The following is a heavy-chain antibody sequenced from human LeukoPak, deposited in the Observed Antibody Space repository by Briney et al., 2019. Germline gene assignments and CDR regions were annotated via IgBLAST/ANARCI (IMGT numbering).Heavy chain of an antibody. Sequence: SETLSLTCTVSGGSISSYYWSWIRQPPGKGLEWIGYIYYSGSTNYNPSLKSRVTISVDTSRNQFSLKLSSVTAADTAVYYCARVGSSWLGYYFDYWGQGNLVTVSS. CDR1: GGSISSYY. J-gene: IGHJ4*02. CDR3: ARVGSSWLGYYFDY. CDR2: IYYSGST. D-gene: IGHD6-13*01. V-gene: IGHV4-59*01.